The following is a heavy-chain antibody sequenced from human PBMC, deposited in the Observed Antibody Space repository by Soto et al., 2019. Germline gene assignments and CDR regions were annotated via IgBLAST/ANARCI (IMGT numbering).Heavy chain of an antibody. Sequence: GPLRLSCAAAGFEFEDFAVHWVRQARGKGLEWVSLINSDGTDSYYMDSVRGRFTISRDNGKNSLYLQMDRLRPEDTAFYFCAKALYYYDSSPLDHWGQGTLVTVSS. J-gene: IGHJ4*02. CDR2: INSDGTDS. CDR1: GFEFEDFA. CDR3: AKALYYYDSSPLDH. V-gene: IGHV3-43D*04. D-gene: IGHD3-22*01.